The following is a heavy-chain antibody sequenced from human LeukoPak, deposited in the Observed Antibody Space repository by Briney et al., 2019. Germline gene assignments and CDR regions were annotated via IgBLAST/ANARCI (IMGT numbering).Heavy chain of an antibody. D-gene: IGHD3-3*01. CDR3: ARVYYDFWSGYHGY. CDR2: IYYSGST. V-gene: IGHV4-59*01. CDR1: GGSISSYY. Sequence: SETLSLTCTVSGGSISSYYWSWIRQPPGKGLEWIGYIYYSGSTNYNPSLKSRVTISVDTSKNQFSLKLSSVTAADTAVYYCARVYYDFWSGYHGYWGQGTLVAVSS. J-gene: IGHJ4*02.